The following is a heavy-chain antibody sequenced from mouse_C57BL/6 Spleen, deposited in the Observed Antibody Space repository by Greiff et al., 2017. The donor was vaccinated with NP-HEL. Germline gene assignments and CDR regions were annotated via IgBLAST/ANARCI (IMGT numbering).Heavy chain of an antibody. Sequence: VQLQQPGAELVRPGSSVKLSCKASGYTFTSYRMHWVKQRPIQGLEWIGNIDPSDSETHYNQKFKDKATLTVDKSSSTAYMQLSSLTSEDSAVYYCAREDYYGSRSWFAYWGQGTLVTVSA. D-gene: IGHD1-1*01. J-gene: IGHJ3*01. CDR2: IDPSDSET. CDR3: AREDYYGSRSWFAY. V-gene: IGHV1-52*01. CDR1: GYTFTSYR.